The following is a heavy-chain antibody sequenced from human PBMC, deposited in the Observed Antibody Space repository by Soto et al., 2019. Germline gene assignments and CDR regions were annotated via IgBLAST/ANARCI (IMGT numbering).Heavy chain of an antibody. CDR1: GYTFTSYG. D-gene: IGHD6-19*01. V-gene: IGHV1-18*04. CDR3: ARVSRRGQWLGYYYYYGMDV. Sequence: GASVKVSCKASGYTFTSYGISWVRQAPGQGLEWMGWISAYNGNTNYAQKLQGRVTMTTDTSTSTAYMELRSLRSDDTAVYYCARVSRRGQWLGYYYYYGMDVWGQGTTVTVSS. CDR2: ISAYNGNT. J-gene: IGHJ6*02.